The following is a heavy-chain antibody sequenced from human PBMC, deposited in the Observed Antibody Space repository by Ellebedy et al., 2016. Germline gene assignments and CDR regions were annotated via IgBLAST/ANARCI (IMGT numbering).Heavy chain of an antibody. CDR3: ARDATGDYGDPTGDC. D-gene: IGHD4-17*01. J-gene: IGHJ4*02. V-gene: IGHV3-33*01. CDR2: IWYDGNNK. CDR1: GFSFSDYG. Sequence: GESLKISCAASGFSFSDYGMHWVRQAPGKGLEWVAVIWYDGNNKNYADSVKGRFTISRDNSKNTVYLQMNSLRGEDTAVYFCARDATGDYGDPTGDCWGQGTLVAVSS.